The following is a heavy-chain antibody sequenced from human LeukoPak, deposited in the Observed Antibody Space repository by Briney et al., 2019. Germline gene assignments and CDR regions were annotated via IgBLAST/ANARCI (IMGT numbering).Heavy chain of an antibody. CDR2: ISGSGGST. J-gene: IGHJ6*02. CDR3: AKARGYCSGGSCARMDV. CDR1: GFTFSSYA. Sequence: GRSLRLSCAASGFTFSSYAMSWVRQAPGKGLEWVSAISGSGGSTYYADSVKGRFTISRDNSKNTLYLQMNSLRAEDTAVYYCAKARGYCSGGSCARMDVWGQGTTVTVSS. V-gene: IGHV3-23*01. D-gene: IGHD2-15*01.